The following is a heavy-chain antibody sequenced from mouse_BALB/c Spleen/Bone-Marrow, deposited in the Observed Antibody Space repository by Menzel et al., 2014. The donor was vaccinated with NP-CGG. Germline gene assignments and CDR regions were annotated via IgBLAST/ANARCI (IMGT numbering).Heavy chain of an antibody. CDR2: INPSTGYT. CDR1: GYTFTSSW. D-gene: IGHD2-5*01. CDR3: ARSNYPSWFAY. Sequence: QVQLKESGAELAKPGASVKMSCKASGYTFTSSWMHWVKQRPGQGLEWIGYINPSTGYTEYNQKFKVKATLTADKSSSPAYIQLSSLTSDDSADYYGARSNYPSWFAYRGQGTLVTVSA. J-gene: IGHJ3*01. V-gene: IGHV1-7*01.